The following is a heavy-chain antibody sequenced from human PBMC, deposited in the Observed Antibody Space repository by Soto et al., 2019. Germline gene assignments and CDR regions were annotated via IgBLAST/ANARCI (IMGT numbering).Heavy chain of an antibody. V-gene: IGHV3-30-3*01. CDR2: ISYDGSNK. CDR3: EREGGITMTSGGMDV. J-gene: IGHJ6*04. D-gene: IGHD3-22*01. Sequence: GGPLRLSWAASGFTFSSYAMHRVRQAPGKGLEWVAVISYDGSNKYYADSVKGRFTISRDNSKNTLYLQMNSLRAEDTAVYYCEREGGITMTSGGMDVWGKGTSVTVSS. CDR1: GFTFSSYA.